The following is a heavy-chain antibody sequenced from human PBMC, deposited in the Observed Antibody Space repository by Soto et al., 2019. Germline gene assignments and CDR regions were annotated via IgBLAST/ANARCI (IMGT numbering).Heavy chain of an antibody. Sequence: QVQLVQSGAEVKKPGSSVKVSCKASGGTFSSYAISWVRQAPGQGLEWMGGIIPIFGTANYAQKFQGRVTITADESTSTAYMELGSLRSEDTAVYYCARGYCSSNSCYGYAFEIWGQGTMVTVSS. D-gene: IGHD2-2*01. CDR2: IIPIFGTA. CDR1: GGTFSSYA. V-gene: IGHV1-69*01. J-gene: IGHJ3*02. CDR3: ARGYCSSNSCYGYAFEI.